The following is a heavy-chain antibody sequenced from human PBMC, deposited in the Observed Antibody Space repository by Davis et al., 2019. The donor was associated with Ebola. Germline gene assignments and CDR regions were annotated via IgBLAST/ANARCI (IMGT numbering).Heavy chain of an antibody. CDR2: IKSKTDGGTT. V-gene: IGHV3-15*07. CDR3: AKGGWYNWNGEPYFDY. Sequence: GESLKISCAASGFTFSNAWMNWVRQAPGKGLEWVGRIKSKTDGGTTDYAAPVKGRFTISRDDSKNTLYLQMNSLRAEDTAVYYCAKGGWYNWNGEPYFDYWGQGTLVTVSS. D-gene: IGHD1-20*01. J-gene: IGHJ4*02. CDR1: GFTFSNAW.